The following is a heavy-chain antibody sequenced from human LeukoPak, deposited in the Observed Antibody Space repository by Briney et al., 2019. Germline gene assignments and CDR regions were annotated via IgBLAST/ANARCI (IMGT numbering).Heavy chain of an antibody. CDR2: IIPILGIA. V-gene: IGHV1-69*04. J-gene: IGHJ6*02. Sequence: GASVKVSCKASGGTFISYAISWVRQAPGQGLEWMGRIIPILGIATYAQKFQGRVTITADKSTSTAYMELSSLRSEDTAVYYCVDSSGHYGMDVWGQGTTVTVSS. D-gene: IGHD3-22*01. CDR1: GGTFISYA. CDR3: VDSSGHYGMDV.